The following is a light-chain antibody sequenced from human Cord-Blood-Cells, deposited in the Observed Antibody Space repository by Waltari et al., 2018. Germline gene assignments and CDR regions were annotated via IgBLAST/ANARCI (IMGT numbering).Light chain of an antibody. J-gene: IGLJ2*01. CDR1: SSDVGGYNY. Sequence: QSALTQPASVSGSPGQSITISCTETSSDVGGYNYVSWYQQHTGKAPKLMFYDVSNRPSGVSSRFSVSKSSNTASLTISGLQAEDAADYYCSSYTSSSTVVFGGGTKLTVL. V-gene: IGLV2-14*01. CDR3: SSYTSSSTVV. CDR2: DVS.